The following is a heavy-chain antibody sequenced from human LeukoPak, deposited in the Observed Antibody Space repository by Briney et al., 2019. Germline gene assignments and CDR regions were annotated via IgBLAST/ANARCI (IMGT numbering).Heavy chain of an antibody. J-gene: IGHJ4*02. CDR3: TTYNYDFWSDYSSTPFDY. CDR2: IYHSGST. Sequence: SETLSLTCTVSGGSISSGAYYWSWIRQPPGKGLEWIGYIYHSGSTYYNPSLKSRITISLDRSKNQFSLKLSSVTAADTAVYYCTTYNYDFWSDYSSTPFDYWGQGALVTVSS. D-gene: IGHD3-3*01. CDR1: GGSISSGAYY. V-gene: IGHV4-30-2*01.